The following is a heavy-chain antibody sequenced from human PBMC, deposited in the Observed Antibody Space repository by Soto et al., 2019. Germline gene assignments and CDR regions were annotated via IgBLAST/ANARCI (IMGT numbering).Heavy chain of an antibody. J-gene: IGHJ6*03. CDR1: GDSVSSNSAG. CDR2: TYYKSKWYY. V-gene: IGHV6-1*01. Sequence: QVQLQQSSPGLVKPSQALSLTCDISGDSVSSNSAGGNWIRQTPSRGLEWLGRTYYKSKWYYTYAASVKTRITVSPETSKTQFSLQLTSVTPEDTAVYYCARGSWDDVSGHYYMDVWDKGTTVTVSS. D-gene: IGHD1-1*01. CDR3: ARGSWDDVSGHYYMDV.